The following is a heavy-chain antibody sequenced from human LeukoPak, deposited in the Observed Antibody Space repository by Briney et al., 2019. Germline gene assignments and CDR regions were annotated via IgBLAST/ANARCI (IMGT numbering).Heavy chain of an antibody. J-gene: IGHJ3*02. CDR3: ARDSSSSWEGVDAFDI. V-gene: IGHV1-18*01. Sequence: ASVKVSCKASGYTFTSYGISWVRQAPGQGLEWMGWISAYNGNTNYAQKLRGRVTMTTDTSTSTAYMELRSLRSDDTAVYYCARDSSSSWEGVDAFDIWGQGTMVTVSS. D-gene: IGHD6-13*01. CDR2: ISAYNGNT. CDR1: GYTFTSYG.